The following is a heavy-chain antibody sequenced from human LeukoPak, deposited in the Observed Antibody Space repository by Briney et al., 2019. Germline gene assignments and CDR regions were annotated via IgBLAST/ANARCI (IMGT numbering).Heavy chain of an antibody. J-gene: IGHJ5*02. CDR2: IYYSGST. CDR1: GGSISSYY. D-gene: IGHD6-19*01. CDR3: AQSAGGWYRWFDP. V-gene: IGHV4-59*04. Sequence: TPSETLSLTCTVSGGSISSYYWSWIRQPPGKGLEWLGSIYYSGSTYYNPSLKSRVTISVDTSKNQFSLKLSSVTAADTAVYYCAQSAGGWYRWFDPWGQGMLVTVSS.